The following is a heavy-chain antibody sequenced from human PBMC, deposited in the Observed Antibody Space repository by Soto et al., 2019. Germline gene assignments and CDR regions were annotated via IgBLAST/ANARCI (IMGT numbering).Heavy chain of an antibody. CDR1: GFTFRAYY. V-gene: IGHV3-11*01. J-gene: IGHJ5*02. CDR3: ASFRA. Sequence: GGSLRLSCTASGFTFRAYYMNWIRQAPGKGLEWVSYISTGGSTIFYADSVKVASTISRDDSKNTAYLQMDSLKTDDTAVYYCASFRAWGQGTLVTVSS. CDR2: ISTGGSTI.